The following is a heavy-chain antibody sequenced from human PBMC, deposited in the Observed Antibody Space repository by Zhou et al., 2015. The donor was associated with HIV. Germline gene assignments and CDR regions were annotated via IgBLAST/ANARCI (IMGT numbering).Heavy chain of an antibody. J-gene: IGHJ4*02. CDR1: GFTFSSYG. V-gene: IGHV3-33*01. CDR2: IWYDGSNK. Sequence: QVQLVESGGGVVQPGRSLRLSCAASGFTFSSYGMHWVRQAPGKGLEWVAVIWYDGSNKYYADSVKGRFTISRDNSKNTLYLQMNSLRAEDTAVYYCASSLPEAYDSSGYSFDYWGQGTLVTVSS. CDR3: ASSLPEAYDSSGYSFDY. D-gene: IGHD3-22*01.